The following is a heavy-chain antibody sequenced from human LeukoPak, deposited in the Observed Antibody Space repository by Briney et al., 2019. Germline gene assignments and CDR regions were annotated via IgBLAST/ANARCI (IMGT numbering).Heavy chain of an antibody. Sequence: PGVSLRLSCAASRFTFRNYGMHWVRQAPGKGLEWVAVIWYDGSKKYYVDSVKGRFTISRDNSKNTVHLEMNSLRVEDTAVYYCARSLGETTFDYWGQGTLVTVSS. V-gene: IGHV3-33*01. D-gene: IGHD3-16*01. CDR3: ARSLGETTFDY. CDR1: RFTFRNYG. CDR2: IWYDGSKK. J-gene: IGHJ4*02.